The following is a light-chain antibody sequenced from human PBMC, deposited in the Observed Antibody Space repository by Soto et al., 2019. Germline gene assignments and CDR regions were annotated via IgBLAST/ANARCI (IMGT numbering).Light chain of an antibody. J-gene: IGLJ1*01. V-gene: IGLV2-8*01. CDR3: TTYADDNIFV. Sequence: QSVLTQPPSASGPPGQSVTISCTGTSRDVGYYNYVSWYQQHPGKAPRLMIYEVSKRPSGVPERFSGPKSGNTASLTVSGLQAEDEAAYYCTTYADDNIFVFGTGTKVTVL. CDR1: SRDVGYYNY. CDR2: EVS.